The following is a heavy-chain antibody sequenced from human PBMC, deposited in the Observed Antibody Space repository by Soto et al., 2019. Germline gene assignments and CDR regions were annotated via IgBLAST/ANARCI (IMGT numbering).Heavy chain of an antibody. CDR1: GFTFSSYG. D-gene: IGHD6-19*01. Sequence: HPGGSLRLSCAASGFTFSSYGMHWVRQAPGKGLEWVAVIWYDGSNKYYADSVKGRFTISRDNSKNTLYLQMNSLRAEDTAVYYCARDRSGWPRDYWGQGTLVTVSS. J-gene: IGHJ4*02. CDR2: IWYDGSNK. V-gene: IGHV3-33*01. CDR3: ARDRSGWPRDY.